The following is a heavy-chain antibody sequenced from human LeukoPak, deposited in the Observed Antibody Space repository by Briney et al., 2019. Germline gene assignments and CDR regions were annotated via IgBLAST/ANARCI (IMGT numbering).Heavy chain of an antibody. CDR3: ARDTAFVAFDI. CDR2: IYTSGST. Sequence: SETLSLTCTVSGGSISSYYWSWIRQPTGKGLEWIGRIYTSGSTNYNPSLKSRVTISGDKSKNQFSLKLSSVTAADTAVYYCARDTAFVAFDIWGQGTMVTVSS. V-gene: IGHV4-4*07. CDR1: GGSISSYY. D-gene: IGHD5-18*01. J-gene: IGHJ3*02.